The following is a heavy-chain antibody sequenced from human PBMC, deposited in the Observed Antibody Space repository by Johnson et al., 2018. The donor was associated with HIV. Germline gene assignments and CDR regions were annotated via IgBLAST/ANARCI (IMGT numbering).Heavy chain of an antibody. Sequence: VQLVESGGGLVQPGRSLKLSCAASGFTFSDYYMSWIRQAPGKGLEWVSYISSSGSTIYYADSVKGRFTISRDNAKNSLYLQMNSLRAEDTAVYYCARDHYYDSSGAFDIWGQGTMVTVSS. CDR2: ISSSGSTI. V-gene: IGHV3-11*04. CDR1: GFTFSDYY. D-gene: IGHD3-22*01. J-gene: IGHJ3*02. CDR3: ARDHYYDSSGAFDI.